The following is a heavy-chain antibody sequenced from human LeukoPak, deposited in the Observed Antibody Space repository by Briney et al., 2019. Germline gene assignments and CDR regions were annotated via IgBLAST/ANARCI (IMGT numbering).Heavy chain of an antibody. V-gene: IGHV3-49*04. CDR3: TRDPSGSYFIRAFDI. J-gene: IGHJ3*02. CDR1: GFTFGDYA. D-gene: IGHD1-26*01. CDR2: IRSKAYGGTT. Sequence: PGGSLRLSCTASGFTFGDYAMSWVRQAPGKGLEWVGFIRSKAYGGTTEYAASVKGRFTISRDDSKSIAYLQMNSLKTEDTAVYYCTRDPSGSYFIRAFDIWGQGTMVTVSS.